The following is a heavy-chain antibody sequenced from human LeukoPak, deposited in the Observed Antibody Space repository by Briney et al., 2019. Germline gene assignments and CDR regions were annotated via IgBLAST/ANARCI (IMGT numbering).Heavy chain of an antibody. CDR3: ARDDYPTIFGVVTPPDYYYYGMDV. J-gene: IGHJ6*02. CDR2: ISYDGSNK. V-gene: IGHV3-30-3*01. CDR1: GFTFSSDA. D-gene: IGHD3-3*01. Sequence: PGGSLRLSCAASGFTFSSDAMHWVRQAPGKGLEWVAVISYDGSNKYYADSVKGRFTISRDNSKNTLYLQMNSLRAEDTAVYYCARDDYPTIFGVVTPPDYYYYGMDVWGQGTTVTVSS.